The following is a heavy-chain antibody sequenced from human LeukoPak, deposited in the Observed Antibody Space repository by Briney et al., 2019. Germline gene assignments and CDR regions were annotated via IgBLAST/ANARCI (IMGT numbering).Heavy chain of an antibody. D-gene: IGHD4-17*01. CDR3: ARDFDYGYFDY. V-gene: IGHV3-7*01. Sequence: VANIKQDGSEKYYVDSVKGRFTISRDNAKNSLYLQMNSLRAEDTAVYYCARDFDYGYFDYWGQGTLVTVSS. CDR2: IKQDGSEK. J-gene: IGHJ4*02.